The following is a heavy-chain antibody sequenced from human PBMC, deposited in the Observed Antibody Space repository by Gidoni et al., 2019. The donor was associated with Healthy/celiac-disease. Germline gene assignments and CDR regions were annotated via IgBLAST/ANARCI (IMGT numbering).Heavy chain of an antibody. Sequence: VQLVQSGAEVTQPGGSLLISCKGSGYSFTTYWLGWVRQMPGNGLEWMGISYPVDADTRYSPSVQGQVTISADKSISTAYLQWSSLKASDTAMYYCARSTQYYTYYYDSSGYYYFQHWGQGTLGTVSS. D-gene: IGHD3-22*01. J-gene: IGHJ1*01. CDR1: GYSFTTYW. CDR2: SYPVDADT. V-gene: IGHV5-51*01. CDR3: ARSTQYYTYYYDSSGYYYFQH.